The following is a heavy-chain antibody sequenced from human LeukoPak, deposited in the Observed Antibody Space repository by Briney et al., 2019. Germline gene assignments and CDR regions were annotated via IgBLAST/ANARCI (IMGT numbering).Heavy chain of an antibody. J-gene: IGHJ4*02. CDR2: INAGNGNT. CDR3: ARDSGSYWGGYYFDY. Sequence: GASVKVSCKASGYTFTSYAMHWVRQAPGQRLEWMGWINAGNGNTKYSQKFQGRVTITRDTSASTAYMELSSLRSEDTAVYYCARDSGSYWGGYYFDYWGQGTLVTVSS. D-gene: IGHD1-26*01. V-gene: IGHV1-3*01. CDR1: GYTFTSYA.